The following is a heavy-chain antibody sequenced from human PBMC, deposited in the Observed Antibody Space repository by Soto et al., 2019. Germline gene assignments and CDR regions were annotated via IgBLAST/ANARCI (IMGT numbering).Heavy chain of an antibody. V-gene: IGHV4-39*01. Sequence: SETLSLTCTVSGGSISSSSYYWGWIRQPPGKGLEWIGSIYYSGSTYYNPSLKSRVTISVDTSKNQFSLKLSSVTAADTAVYYCGSPVFFGWGSLVPGVWWPSFKIGGKGTMVTVS. CDR2: IYYSGST. CDR3: GSPVFFGWGSLVPGVWWPSFKI. CDR1: GGSISSSSYY. D-gene: IGHD3-10*01. J-gene: IGHJ3*02.